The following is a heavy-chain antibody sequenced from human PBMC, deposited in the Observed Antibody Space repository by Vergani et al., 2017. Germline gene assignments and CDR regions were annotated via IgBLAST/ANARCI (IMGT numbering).Heavy chain of an antibody. J-gene: IGHJ4*02. D-gene: IGHD6-13*01. CDR2: ISSSSSYI. Sequence: EVQLVESGGGLVKPGGSLRLSCAASGFTFSSYSMNWVRQAPGKGLEWVSSISSSSSYIYYADSVKGRFTISRDNAKNTLYLQMNSLRAEDTAVYYCAKDLSAADPSFRDYWGQGTLVTVSS. CDR1: GFTFSSYS. CDR3: AKDLSAADPSFRDY. V-gene: IGHV3-21*04.